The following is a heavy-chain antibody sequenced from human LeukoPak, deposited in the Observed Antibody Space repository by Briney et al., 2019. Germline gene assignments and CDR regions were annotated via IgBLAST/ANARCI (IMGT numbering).Heavy chain of an antibody. CDR2: ISRDGRKI. Sequence: PGGSLSLSCAASVFTFSTYVLHGVRQAPGKGLEGVAVISRDGRKIYYADYVKGRFTISRYNSKNTLYLQMNSLRAEDTAVYYCAKEYCTTTTRLAEWGLGTLVTVSS. V-gene: IGHV3-30*18. J-gene: IGHJ4*02. D-gene: IGHD2-8*01. CDR1: VFTFSTYV. CDR3: AKEYCTTTTRLAE.